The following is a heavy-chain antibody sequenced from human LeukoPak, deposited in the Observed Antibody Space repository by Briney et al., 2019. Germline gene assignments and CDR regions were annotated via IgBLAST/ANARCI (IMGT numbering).Heavy chain of an antibody. V-gene: IGHV4-59*08. CDR1: GGSISSYY. CDR3: ARHKEWFGELSFFDY. D-gene: IGHD3-10*01. Sequence: SETLSLTRTVSGGSISSYYWSWIRQPPGKGLEWIGYIYYSGSTNYNPSLKSRVTISVDTSKNQFSLKLSSATAADTAVYYCARHKEWFGELSFFDYWGQGTLVTVSS. J-gene: IGHJ4*02. CDR2: IYYSGST.